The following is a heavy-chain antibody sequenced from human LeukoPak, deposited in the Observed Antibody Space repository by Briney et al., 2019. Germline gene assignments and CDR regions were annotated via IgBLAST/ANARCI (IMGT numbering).Heavy chain of an antibody. J-gene: IGHJ4*01. D-gene: IGHD3-3*01. CDR1: DLTFSNYE. V-gene: IGHV3-48*03. Sequence: PVGSLRLSCTSSDLTFSNYEMHWVRQAPGKGLDWVSYISSSSSTIYYADSVEGRFTISRDNAKNSLYLQMNSLRAEDTAIYYCARGRYDFWSGPRAYYFDYWGQGTLVTVSS. CDR2: ISSSSSTI. CDR3: ARGRYDFWSGPRAYYFDY.